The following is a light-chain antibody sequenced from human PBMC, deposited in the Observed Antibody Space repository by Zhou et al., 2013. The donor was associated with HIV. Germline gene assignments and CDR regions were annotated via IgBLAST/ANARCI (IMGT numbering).Light chain of an antibody. V-gene: IGKV3-20*01. CDR2: DAS. Sequence: EIVLTQSPGTLSLSPGERATLSCRASQSVSNYLAWYQQKPGQAPRLLIYDASNRATGIPDRFSGSGSGTDFTLTISRLEPEDFAVYYCQQYGGLPPWTFGQGTKVEIK. J-gene: IGKJ1*01. CDR3: QQYGGLPPWT. CDR1: QSVSNY.